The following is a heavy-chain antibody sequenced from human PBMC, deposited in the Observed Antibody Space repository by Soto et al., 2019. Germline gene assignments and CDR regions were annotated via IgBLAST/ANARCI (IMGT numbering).Heavy chain of an antibody. Sequence: SETLSLTCTVSGGSISSYYWSWIRQPPEKGLEWIGYIYYSGSTNYNPSLKSRVTISVDTSKNQFSLKLSSVTAADTAVYYCARDRRTTVVTNWFDPWGQGTLVTVSS. D-gene: IGHD4-17*01. V-gene: IGHV4-59*12. CDR1: GGSISSYY. CDR2: IYYSGST. J-gene: IGHJ5*02. CDR3: ARDRRTTVVTNWFDP.